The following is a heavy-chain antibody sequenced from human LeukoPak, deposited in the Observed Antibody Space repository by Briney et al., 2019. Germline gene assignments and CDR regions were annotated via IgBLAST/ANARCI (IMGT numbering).Heavy chain of an antibody. V-gene: IGHV3-23*01. CDR3: AKGGAVPAAILLWFDP. D-gene: IGHD2-2*01. Sequence: QPGGSLRLSCAASGFTFSSYAMSWVRQAPGKGLEWVSAISGSGGSTYYADSVKGRFTISRDNSKNTLYLQVNSLRAEDTAVYYCAKGGAVPAAILLWFDPWGQGTLVTVSS. CDR1: GFTFSSYA. CDR2: ISGSGGST. J-gene: IGHJ5*02.